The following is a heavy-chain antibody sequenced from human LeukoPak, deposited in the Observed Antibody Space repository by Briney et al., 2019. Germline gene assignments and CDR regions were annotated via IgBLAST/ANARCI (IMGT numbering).Heavy chain of an antibody. CDR2: NYHSGST. J-gene: IGHJ6*02. V-gene: IGHV4-30-2*01. CDR1: GGAISSGGYS. Sequence: SETLSLTPAVSGGAISSGGYSWSWIRPPPGKGLEWVGYNYHSGSTYYTPSLKSRVTISVATSKNQFSLKLSSVTAADTAVYYCAREGYYYYGMDVWGQGTTVTVSS. CDR3: AREGYYYYGMDV.